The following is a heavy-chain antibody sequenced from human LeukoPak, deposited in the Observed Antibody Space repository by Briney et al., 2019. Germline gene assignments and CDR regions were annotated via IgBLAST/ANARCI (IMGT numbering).Heavy chain of an antibody. D-gene: IGHD2-2*01. CDR2: INPNSGGT. V-gene: IGHV1-2*02. CDR3: ARAGYCSSTSCFNWFDP. CDR1: GYTFTGYY. Sequence: GASVKVSCKASGYTFTGYYMHWVRQAPGQGLEWMGWINPNSGGTNYAQKFQGRVTMTRDMSTSTVYMELSSLRSEDTAVYYCARAGYCSSTSCFNWFDPWGQGTLVTVSS. J-gene: IGHJ5*02.